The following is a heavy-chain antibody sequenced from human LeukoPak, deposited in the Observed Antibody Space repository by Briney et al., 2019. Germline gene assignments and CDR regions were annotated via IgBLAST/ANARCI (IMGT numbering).Heavy chain of an antibody. CDR1: GFTFSSYS. CDR3: AKGGGYDVHFDY. D-gene: IGHD5-12*01. CDR2: ISGSGGST. Sequence: GGSLRLSCAASGFTFSSYSMSWVRQAPGKGLEWVSAISGSGGSTYYADSVKGRFTISRDNSKNTLYLQMNSLRAEDTAVYYCAKGGGYDVHFDYWGQGTLVTVSS. V-gene: IGHV3-23*01. J-gene: IGHJ4*02.